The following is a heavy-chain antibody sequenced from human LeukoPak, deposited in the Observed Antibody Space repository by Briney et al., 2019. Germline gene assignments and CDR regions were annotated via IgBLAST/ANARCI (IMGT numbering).Heavy chain of an antibody. CDR1: GGSISSYY. V-gene: IGHV4-59*01. D-gene: IGHD5-12*01. CDR3: ARDQRATMEFDY. Sequence: ASETLSLTCTVSGGSISSYYWSWIRQPPGKGLEWIGYIYYSGSTNYNPSLKSRVTISVDTSKNQFSLKLSSVTAADTAVYYCARDQRATMEFDYWGQGTLVTVSS. CDR2: IYYSGST. J-gene: IGHJ4*02.